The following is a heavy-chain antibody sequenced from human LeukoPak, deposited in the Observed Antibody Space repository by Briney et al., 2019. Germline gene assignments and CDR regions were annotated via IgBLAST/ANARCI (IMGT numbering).Heavy chain of an antibody. CDR2: HYDSGST. CDR3: ARHTTDIVVVVAPRELDY. V-gene: IGHV4-59*08. Sequence: PSETLSLTCTASSGPFYSYYWSWIRQAPGKGLEWIGYHYDSGSTHYNPSLKSRITISLDTSKNQFSLNLSSVTAADTAVYYCARHTTDIVVVVAPRELDYWGQGTLVTVSS. CDR1: SGPFYSYY. J-gene: IGHJ4*02. D-gene: IGHD2-15*01.